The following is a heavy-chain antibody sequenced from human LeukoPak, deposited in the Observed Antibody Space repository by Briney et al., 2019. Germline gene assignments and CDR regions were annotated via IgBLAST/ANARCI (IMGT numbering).Heavy chain of an antibody. Sequence: GGSLRLSCVASGLPIADFAMHWVRQAPGKGLEWVSLISGDGVSTFYADSVKGRFSISRDNAKNTLYLQMNSLRAEDTAVYYCARDRGYAFDIWGQGTMVTVSS. V-gene: IGHV3-43*02. D-gene: IGHD3-10*01. J-gene: IGHJ3*02. CDR1: GLPIADFA. CDR2: ISGDGVST. CDR3: ARDRGYAFDI.